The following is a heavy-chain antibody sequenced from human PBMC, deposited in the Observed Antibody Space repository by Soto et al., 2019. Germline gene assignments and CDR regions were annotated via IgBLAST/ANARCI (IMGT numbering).Heavy chain of an antibody. D-gene: IGHD4-17*01. Sequence: PGGFLRLSCAASGFTFSSYSMNWVRQAPGKGLEWVSSISSSSYIYYADSVKGRFTISRDNAKNSLYLQMNSLRAEDTAVYYCARSLSPTTVTTFDYWGQGTLVTVSS. CDR2: ISSSSYI. V-gene: IGHV3-21*01. CDR1: GFTFSSYS. J-gene: IGHJ4*02. CDR3: ARSLSPTTVTTFDY.